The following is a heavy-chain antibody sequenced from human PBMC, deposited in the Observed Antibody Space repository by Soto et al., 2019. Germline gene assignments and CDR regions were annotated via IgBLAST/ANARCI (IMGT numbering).Heavy chain of an antibody. D-gene: IGHD6-6*01. CDR1: GGSISSYY. V-gene: IGHV4-59*01. Sequence: SATQCLTCTVSGGSISSYYWSWIRQPPGKGLEWIGYIYYSGSTNYNPSLKSRVTISVDTSKNQFSLKLSSVTAADTAVYYCARDRSSSSVYFDYWGQGTLVTVS. J-gene: IGHJ4*02. CDR2: IYYSGST. CDR3: ARDRSSSSVYFDY.